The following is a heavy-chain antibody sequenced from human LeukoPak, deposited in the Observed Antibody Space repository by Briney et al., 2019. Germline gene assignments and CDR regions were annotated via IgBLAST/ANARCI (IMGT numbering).Heavy chain of an antibody. CDR1: GFTFSSYS. Sequence: WGSLRLSCAASGFTFSSYSMNWVRQAPGKGLEWVSSISSSSSYIYYADSVKGRFTISRDNAKNSLYLQMNSLRAEDTAVYYCARVVKYCTNGVSYRGGYYYYYMDVWGKGTTVAVSS. D-gene: IGHD2-8*01. CDR2: ISSSSSYI. CDR3: ARVVKYCTNGVSYRGGYYYYYMDV. V-gene: IGHV3-21*01. J-gene: IGHJ6*03.